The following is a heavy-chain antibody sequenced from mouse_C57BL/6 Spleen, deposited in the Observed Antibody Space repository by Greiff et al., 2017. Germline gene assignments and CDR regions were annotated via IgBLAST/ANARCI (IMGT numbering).Heavy chain of an antibody. J-gene: IGHJ4*01. Sequence: QVQLQQSGAELVKPGASVKLSCKASGYTFTSYWMHWVKQRPGQGLEWIGMIHPNSGSTNYNEKFKSKATLTVDKSSSTAYMQLSSLTSEDSAVYYCAREGNYDYYAMDYWGQGTSVTVSS. CDR3: AREGNYDYYAMDY. D-gene: IGHD2-1*01. CDR2: IHPNSGST. CDR1: GYTFTSYW. V-gene: IGHV1-64*01.